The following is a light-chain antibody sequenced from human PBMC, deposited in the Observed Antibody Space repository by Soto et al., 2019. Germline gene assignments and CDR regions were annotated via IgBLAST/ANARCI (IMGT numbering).Light chain of an antibody. CDR3: CSSAPESTYV. CDR1: DSDVGAYNP. CDR2: KGT. Sequence: QSVLAQPASVSGSPGQSITISCTGTDSDVGAYNPVSWYQQHPHRAPRLIIYKGTRRPSGISYRFSGSTSGNAASLTISALQADDEADYFCCSSAPESTYVFGTGTKVTVL. V-gene: IGLV2-23*01. J-gene: IGLJ1*01.